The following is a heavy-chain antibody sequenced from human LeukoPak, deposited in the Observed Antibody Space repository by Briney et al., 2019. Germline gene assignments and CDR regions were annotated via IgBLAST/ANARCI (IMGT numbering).Heavy chain of an antibody. J-gene: IGHJ3*02. CDR2: INHSGST. D-gene: IGHD3-3*01. V-gene: IGHV4-34*01. CDR3: ARQDFGVVLRPSKTDHDAFDI. CDR1: GGSFSGYY. Sequence: SETLSLTCAVYGGSFSGYYWSWIRQPPGKGLEWIGEINHSGSTNYNPSLKSRVTISVDTSKNQFSLKLSSVTAADTAVYYCARQDFGVVLRPSKTDHDAFDIWGQGTMVTVSS.